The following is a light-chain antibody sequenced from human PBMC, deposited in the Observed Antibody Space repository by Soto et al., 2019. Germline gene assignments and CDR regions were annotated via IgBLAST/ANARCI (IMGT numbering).Light chain of an antibody. Sequence: EIVLTQSPSTLSLSPGERATLSCRASQSVSSSLAWYQQTPGQAPRLLIYDASNRAAGVPYRFRGSGSGTDFTLTISSVEPEDFGVYYCQQRSDWPPITFGQGTRLE. V-gene: IGKV3-11*01. CDR2: DAS. J-gene: IGKJ5*01. CDR1: QSVSSS. CDR3: QQRSDWPPIT.